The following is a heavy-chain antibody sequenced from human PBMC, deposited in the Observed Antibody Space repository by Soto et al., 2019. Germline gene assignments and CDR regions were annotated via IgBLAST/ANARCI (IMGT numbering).Heavy chain of an antibody. D-gene: IGHD3-10*01. CDR1: GGSISSGGCS. Sequence: QLQLQESGSGLVKPSQTLSLTCAVSGGSISSGGCSWSWIRQPPGKGLEWMGYIYHSGSTYYNPSLKSRVTRSVDRCKNQTSLKLSSVTAADTAVYYWARAMVRGVIPNYYGMDVWGQGTTVTVSS. CDR2: IYHSGST. CDR3: ARAMVRGVIPNYYGMDV. J-gene: IGHJ6*02. V-gene: IGHV4-30-2*01.